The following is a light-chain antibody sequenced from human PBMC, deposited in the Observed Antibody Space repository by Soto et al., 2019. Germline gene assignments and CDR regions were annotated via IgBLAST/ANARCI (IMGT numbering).Light chain of an antibody. Sequence: DVVMTQSPLSLSVTLGQPASISCRSSQGLVYSYGNTFLNWFHQRPGQYPRRLIYQVSNRDSGIPDRFNGSGYGTDYTLTNSRVEAEDVGIYYCVQGTQWPWTFGQGTKVEIK. V-gene: IGKV2-30*01. CDR3: VQGTQWPWT. CDR1: QGLVYSYGNTF. CDR2: QVS. J-gene: IGKJ1*01.